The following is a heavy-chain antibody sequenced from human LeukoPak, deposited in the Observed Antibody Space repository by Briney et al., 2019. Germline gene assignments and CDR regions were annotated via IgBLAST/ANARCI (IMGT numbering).Heavy chain of an antibody. J-gene: IGHJ4*02. CDR1: GFTFSSYP. V-gene: IGHV3-48*04. Sequence: PGGSLRLSCAASGFTFSSYPMNWVRQAPGKGLEWVSYISDTSNTIYYADSVKGRFTISRDNAKNSPYLQMNTLRGEDTAVYYCARGRAWELLGVDYWGQGTLVTVSS. CDR3: ARGRAWELLGVDY. CDR2: ISDTSNTI. D-gene: IGHD3-10*01.